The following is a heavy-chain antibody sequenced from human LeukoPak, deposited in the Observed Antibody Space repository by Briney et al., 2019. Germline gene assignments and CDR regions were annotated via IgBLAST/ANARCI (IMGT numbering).Heavy chain of an antibody. CDR3: ARHSSRAIPLDY. CDR1: GGSISSYY. V-gene: IGHV4-59*08. J-gene: IGHJ4*02. D-gene: IGHD2-21*01. Sequence: SETLSLTCTVSGGSISSYYWNWIRQPPGKGLEWIGYIYATGSANYNGSTNHNPSLKSRVTISVDTSKNQFSLKLSSVTAADTAVYYCARHSSRAIPLDYWGQGTLITVSS. CDR2: IYATGSANYNGST.